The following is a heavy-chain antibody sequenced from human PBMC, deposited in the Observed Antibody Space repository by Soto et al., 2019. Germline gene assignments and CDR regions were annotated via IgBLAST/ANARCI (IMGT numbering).Heavy chain of an antibody. D-gene: IGHD1-1*01. V-gene: IGHV3-23*01. CDR3: AKDKPGTTSFDY. J-gene: IGHJ4*02. CDR1: GFTISRHA. CDR2: ISERGDTT. Sequence: EVQLLESGGGLVQPGGSLRLSCAASGFTISRHAMYWVRQAPGKGLEWVSAISERGDTTHYADSVKGRFTISRDTSKNTLYLQLNTLRADDTAVYYCAKDKPGTTSFDYWGQGTLVTVSS.